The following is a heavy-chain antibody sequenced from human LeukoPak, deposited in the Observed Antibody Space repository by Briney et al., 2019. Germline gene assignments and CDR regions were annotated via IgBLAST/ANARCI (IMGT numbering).Heavy chain of an antibody. CDR2: IKQDGSEK. V-gene: IGHV3-7*01. CDR3: ARETTAAAAGRPEINWFDP. D-gene: IGHD6-13*01. Sequence: GGSLRLSCAASGFTFSSYWMSWVRQAPGKGLEWVANIKQDGSEKYYVDSVKGRFTTSRDNAKNSLYLQMNSLRAEDTAVYYCARETTAAAAGRPEINWFDPWGQGTLVTVSS. J-gene: IGHJ5*02. CDR1: GFTFSSYW.